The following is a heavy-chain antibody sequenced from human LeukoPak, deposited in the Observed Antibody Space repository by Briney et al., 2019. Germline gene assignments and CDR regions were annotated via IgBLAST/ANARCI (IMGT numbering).Heavy chain of an antibody. CDR1: GYTFTGYY. CDR3: AKSPRDYDFWSGYYTSGTYYYYYMDV. V-gene: IGHV1-3*01. J-gene: IGHJ6*03. Sequence: ASVKVSCKASGYTFTGYYMHWVRQAPGQRLEWMGWINAGNGNTKYSQKFQGRVTITRDTSASTAYMELSSLRSEDTAVYYCAKSPRDYDFWSGYYTSGTYYYYYMDVWGKGTTVTVSS. CDR2: INAGNGNT. D-gene: IGHD3-3*01.